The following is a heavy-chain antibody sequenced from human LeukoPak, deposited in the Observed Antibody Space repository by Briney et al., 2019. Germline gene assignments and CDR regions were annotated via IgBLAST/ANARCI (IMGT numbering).Heavy chain of an antibody. V-gene: IGHV1-2*02. CDR3: ARGGESSSPGVMYYFDY. J-gene: IGHJ4*02. Sequence: GASVKVSCKASGYTFTGYYMHWVRQAPGQGLEGVGWINPNSGGTNYAQKFQGRVTMTRDTSISTAYMELSRLRSDDTAVYYCARGGESSSPGVMYYFDYWGQGTLVTVSS. D-gene: IGHD6-6*01. CDR2: INPNSGGT. CDR1: GYTFTGYY.